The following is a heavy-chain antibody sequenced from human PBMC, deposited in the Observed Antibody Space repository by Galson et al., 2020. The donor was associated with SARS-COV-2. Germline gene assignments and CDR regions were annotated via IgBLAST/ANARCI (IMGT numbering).Heavy chain of an antibody. CDR2: ITSSSSAV. CDR1: YS. V-gene: IGHV3-48*02. CDR3: VRGGTTWENSFDY. J-gene: IGHJ4*02. Sequence: YSLNWVRQAPGKGLEWLSHITSSSSAVHYADSVEGRFTISRDNAKNSLYLQMNSMREEDTAVYYCVRGGTTWENSFDYWGQGTLVTVSS. D-gene: IGHD1-7*01.